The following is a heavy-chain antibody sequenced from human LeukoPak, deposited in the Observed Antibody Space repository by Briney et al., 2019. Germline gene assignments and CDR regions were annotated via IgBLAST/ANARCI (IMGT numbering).Heavy chain of an antibody. J-gene: IGHJ6*03. D-gene: IGHD6-13*01. Sequence: GGSLRLSCAASGFTVSSNYMSWVRQAPGKGLEWVSVIYRGGSTYYADSVKGRFTISRDNSKNTLYVQMNSLRAEDTAVYYCAKEGYSRGYYSYYYMDVWGKGTTVTVSS. V-gene: IGHV3-53*05. CDR1: GFTVSSNY. CDR2: IYRGGST. CDR3: AKEGYSRGYYSYYYMDV.